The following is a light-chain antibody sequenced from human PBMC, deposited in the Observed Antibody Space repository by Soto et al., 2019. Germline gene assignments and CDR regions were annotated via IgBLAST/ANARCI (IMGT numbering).Light chain of an antibody. J-gene: IGLJ2*01. V-gene: IGLV3-1*01. Sequence: SYELTQPPSVSVSPGQTASITCSGDKLGDKFVCWYHQKPGQSPVLVIYQDTKRPSGIPERFSGSNSGNTATLTISGTQAMDEADYYCQTWDSNTAIFGGGTKLTVL. CDR1: KLGDKF. CDR2: QDT. CDR3: QTWDSNTAI.